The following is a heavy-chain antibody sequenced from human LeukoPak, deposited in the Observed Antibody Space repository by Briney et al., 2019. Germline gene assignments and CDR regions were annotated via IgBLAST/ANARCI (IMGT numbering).Heavy chain of an antibody. Sequence: GGSLRLSCAASGFAFSSYAMHWVRQAPGKGLEWVAVISYDGSNKYYADSVKGRFTISRDNSKNTLYLQMNSLRAEDTAVYYCATNLSWFDPWGQGTLVTVSS. J-gene: IGHJ5*02. V-gene: IGHV3-30-3*01. CDR1: GFAFSSYA. CDR3: ATNLSWFDP. CDR2: ISYDGSNK. D-gene: IGHD3-16*01.